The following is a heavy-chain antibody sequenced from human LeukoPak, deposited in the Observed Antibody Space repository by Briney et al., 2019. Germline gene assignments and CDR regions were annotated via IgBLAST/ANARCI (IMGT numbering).Heavy chain of an antibody. CDR2: INYDGSST. CDR3: ARVEPKADRRLDS. J-gene: IGHJ4*02. D-gene: IGHD6-6*01. Sequence: GGSLRLSCAASGLTFSSYWMHWVRQAPGKGLVWVSRINYDGSSTNYADSVEGRFTISRDNAKNTLYLQMNGLRAEDTAVYYCARVEPKADRRLDSWGQGTLVTVSS. V-gene: IGHV3-74*01. CDR1: GLTFSSYW.